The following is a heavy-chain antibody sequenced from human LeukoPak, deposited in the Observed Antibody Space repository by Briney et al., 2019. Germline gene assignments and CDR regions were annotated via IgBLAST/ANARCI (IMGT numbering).Heavy chain of an antibody. V-gene: IGHV3-21*01. J-gene: IGHJ6*02. CDR3: ARDRGYSGYDLYGMDV. CDR2: ISSSSSYI. CDR1: GFTFSSYS. Sequence: GGSLRLSCAASGFTFSSYSMNWVRQAPGKGLEWVSSISSSSSYIYYADSVKGRFTISRDNAKNSLYLQMNSLRAEDTAVYYCARDRGYSGYDLYGMDVWGQGTTVTVSS. D-gene: IGHD5-12*01.